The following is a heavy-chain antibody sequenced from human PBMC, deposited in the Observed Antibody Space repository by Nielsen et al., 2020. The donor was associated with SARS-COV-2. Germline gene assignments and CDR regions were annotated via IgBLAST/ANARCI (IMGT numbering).Heavy chain of an antibody. Sequence: SLKISCAASGFRFDDYAMHWVRQAPGKGLEWVSGISWNSGSIAYADSVKGRFTISRDNAKSSLYLQMNSLRAEDTALYYCAKDPSDGYSSSWYFDYWGQGTLVTVSS. D-gene: IGHD6-13*01. CDR1: GFRFDDYA. J-gene: IGHJ4*02. CDR3: AKDPSDGYSSSWYFDY. V-gene: IGHV3-9*01. CDR2: ISWNSGSI.